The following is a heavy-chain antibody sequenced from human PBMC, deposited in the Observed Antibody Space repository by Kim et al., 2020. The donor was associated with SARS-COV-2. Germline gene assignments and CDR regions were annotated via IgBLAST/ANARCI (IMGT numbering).Heavy chain of an antibody. V-gene: IGHV4-34*01. J-gene: IGHJ2*01. CDR1: AGSFSGYY. CDR3: ARVGYSSSSHWYFDL. Sequence: SETLSLTRAVYAGSFSGYYWSWIRQPPGKGLEWIGEINHSGSTNYNPSLKSRVTISVDTSKNQFSLKLSSVTAADTAVYYCARVGYSSSSHWYFDLWGRGTLVTVSS. CDR2: INHSGST. D-gene: IGHD6-6*01.